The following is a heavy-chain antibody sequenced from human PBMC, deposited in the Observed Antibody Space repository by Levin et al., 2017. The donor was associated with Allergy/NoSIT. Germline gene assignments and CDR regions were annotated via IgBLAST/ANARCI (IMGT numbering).Heavy chain of an antibody. J-gene: IGHJ6*02. CDR1: GFTFGDYA. Sequence: QTGGSLRLSCAASGFTFGDYAMSWFRQAPGKGLEWVGFIRSKVYGGTIEYAASVKGRFSISRDDSKSIAYLQMNRVKTEDTAVYYCSRDRVDWSQGPYYYGMDVWGQGTTVTVSS. CDR3: SRDRVDWSQGPYYYGMDV. CDR2: IRSKVYGGTI. V-gene: IGHV3-49*03. D-gene: IGHD3/OR15-3a*01.